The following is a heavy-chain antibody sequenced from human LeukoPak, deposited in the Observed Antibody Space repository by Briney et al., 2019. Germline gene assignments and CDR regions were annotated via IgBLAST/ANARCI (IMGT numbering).Heavy chain of an antibody. V-gene: IGHV4-39*07. CDR2: IYYSGST. CDR1: GGSISSGSYY. CDR3: ARGERYYYGSGSSWYFDY. D-gene: IGHD3-10*01. J-gene: IGHJ4*02. Sequence: SETLSLTCTVSGGSISSGSYYWGWIRQPPGKGLEWIGSIYYSGSTYYNPSLKSRVTISVDTSKNQFSLKLSSVTAADTAVYYCARGERYYYGSGSSWYFDYWGQGTLVTVSS.